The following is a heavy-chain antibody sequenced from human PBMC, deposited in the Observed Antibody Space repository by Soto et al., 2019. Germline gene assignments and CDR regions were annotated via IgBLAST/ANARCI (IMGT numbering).Heavy chain of an antibody. V-gene: IGHV4-61*08. CDR3: ARGGRQQLVRFPPNFDC. Sequence: PSETLSLTCTVSGGSISSGGYYWSWIRQPPGKGLEWIGEINDSGSTNYNSSLKSRVTISVDTSKNQFSLKLSSVTAADTAVYYCARGGRQQLVRFPPNFDCWGQGTLVTVSS. CDR1: GGSISSGGYY. CDR2: INDSGST. J-gene: IGHJ4*02. D-gene: IGHD6-13*01.